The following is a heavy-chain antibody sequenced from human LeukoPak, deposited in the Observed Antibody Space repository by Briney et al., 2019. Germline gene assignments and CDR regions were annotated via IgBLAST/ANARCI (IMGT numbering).Heavy chain of an antibody. CDR3: AKDLRELTNYFDY. V-gene: IGHV3-23*01. Sequence: GASLRLSCAASGFTFSSYAMSWVRQAPGKGLEWVSAISGSGGSTYYADSVKGRFTISRDNSKNTLYLQMSSLRAEDTAVYYCAKDLRELTNYFDYWGQGTLVTVSS. J-gene: IGHJ4*02. CDR2: ISGSGGST. CDR1: GFTFSSYA. D-gene: IGHD1-26*01.